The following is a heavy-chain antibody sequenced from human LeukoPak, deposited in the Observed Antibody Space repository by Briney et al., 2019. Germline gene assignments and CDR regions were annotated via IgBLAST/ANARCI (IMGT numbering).Heavy chain of an antibody. V-gene: IGHV3-20*04. Sequence: PGGSLRLSCAASGFTFEDYGMIWVRQAPRKGLEWVSGINWYGGSTGYADSVKGRFTISRDNAKNSLYLQMNSLRAEDTALYYCARVRYRGYSGYDFGFDYWGQGTLVTVSS. CDR3: ARVRYRGYSGYDFGFDY. D-gene: IGHD5-12*01. CDR1: GFTFEDYG. CDR2: INWYGGST. J-gene: IGHJ4*02.